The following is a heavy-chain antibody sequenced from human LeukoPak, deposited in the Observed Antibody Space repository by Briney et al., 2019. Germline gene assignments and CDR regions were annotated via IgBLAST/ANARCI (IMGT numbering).Heavy chain of an antibody. CDR2: ISAYNGNT. Sequence: RASVKVSCKASGYTFTSYGISWVRQAPGQGLEWMGWISAYNGNTNYAQKLQGRVTMTTDTSTSTAYMELRSLRSDDTAVYYCARGPIKLKYSSGGTGRFDYWGQGTLVTVSS. V-gene: IGHV1-18*01. D-gene: IGHD6-19*01. CDR3: ARGPIKLKYSSGGTGRFDY. CDR1: GYTFTSYG. J-gene: IGHJ4*02.